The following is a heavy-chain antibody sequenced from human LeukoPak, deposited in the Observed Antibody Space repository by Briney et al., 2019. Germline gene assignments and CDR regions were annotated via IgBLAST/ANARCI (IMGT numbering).Heavy chain of an antibody. D-gene: IGHD6-19*01. CDR2: ISYDGSNK. CDR3: AGGSGLY. J-gene: IGHJ4*02. CDR1: GFTFSSYA. V-gene: IGHV3-30*04. Sequence: PGRSLRLSGAASGFTFSSYAMHWVRQAPGKGLEWVAVISYDGSNKYYADSVKGRFTISRDNSKNTLYLQMNSLRAEDTAVYYCAGGSGLYWGQGTLVTVSS.